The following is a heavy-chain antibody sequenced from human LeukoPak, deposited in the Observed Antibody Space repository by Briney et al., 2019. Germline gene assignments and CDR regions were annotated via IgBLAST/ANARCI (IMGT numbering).Heavy chain of an antibody. J-gene: IGHJ4*02. D-gene: IGHD5-12*01. Sequence: GGSLRLSCAASGFIFSSYAMNWVRQAPGKGLEWVAFIRYDGSNKYYADSVKGRFTISRDNSKNTLYLQMKNLRAEDTAVYYCAKGGAWLRFDDWGQGILVTVSS. V-gene: IGHV3-30*02. CDR3: AKGGAWLRFDD. CDR1: GFIFSSYA. CDR2: IRYDGSNK.